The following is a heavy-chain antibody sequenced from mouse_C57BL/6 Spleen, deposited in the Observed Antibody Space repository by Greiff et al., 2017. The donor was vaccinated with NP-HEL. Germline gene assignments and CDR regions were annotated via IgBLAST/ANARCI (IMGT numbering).Heavy chain of an antibody. V-gene: IGHV1-62-2*01. CDR2: FYPGSGSI. CDR1: GYTFTEYT. J-gene: IGHJ4*01. Sequence: QVQLQQSGAELVKPGASVKLSCKASGYTFTEYTIHWVKQRSGQGLEWIGWFYPGSGSIKYNEKFKDKATLTADKSSSTVYMELSRLTSEDSAVYFCARHEEVSPYDYDDLYAMDYWGQGTSVTVSS. CDR3: ARHEEVSPYDYDDLYAMDY. D-gene: IGHD2-4*01.